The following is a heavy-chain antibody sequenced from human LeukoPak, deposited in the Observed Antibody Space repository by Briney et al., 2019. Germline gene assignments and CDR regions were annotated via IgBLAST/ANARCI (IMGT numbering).Heavy chain of an antibody. CDR1: GFSISRYY. D-gene: IGHD3-10*01. V-gene: IGHV4-59*08. CDR2: IYYSGST. J-gene: IGHJ4*02. Sequence: PSETLSLTCTVSGFSISRYYWIWIRQPPGKGLEWIGYIYYSGSTNYNPSLKSRVTISVDTSKNQFSLKLRSVTAADTAVYYCARAMVRGTYYFDDWGQGTLVTVSS. CDR3: ARAMVRGTYYFDD.